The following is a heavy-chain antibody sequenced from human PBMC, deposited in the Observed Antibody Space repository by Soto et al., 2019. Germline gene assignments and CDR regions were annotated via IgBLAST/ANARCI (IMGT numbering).Heavy chain of an antibody. D-gene: IGHD6-19*01. Sequence: SETLSLTCTVSGGSISSYYWSWIRQPPGKGLEWIGYIYYSGSTNYNPSLKSRVTISVDTSKNQFSLKLSSVTAADTAVYYCARQGGWTAGYYYYYMDVWGKWTTVTVSS. J-gene: IGHJ6*03. V-gene: IGHV4-59*08. CDR2: IYYSGST. CDR3: ARQGGWTAGYYYYYMDV. CDR1: GGSISSYY.